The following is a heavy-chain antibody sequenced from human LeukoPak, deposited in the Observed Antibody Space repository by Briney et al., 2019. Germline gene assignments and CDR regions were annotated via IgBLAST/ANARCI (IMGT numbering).Heavy chain of an antibody. D-gene: IGHD1/OR15-1a*01. CDR2: ISSSSGII. CDR1: GFTFSSYS. Sequence: GSLRLSCAASGFTFSSYSMNWVRQAPGKGLEWVSYISSSSGIIYYADSVKGRFTISRDNAKNSLYLQMNSLRAEDTAVYYCTSLSNTDKDDYWGQGTLVTVSS. V-gene: IGHV3-48*01. CDR3: TSLSNTDKDDY. J-gene: IGHJ4*02.